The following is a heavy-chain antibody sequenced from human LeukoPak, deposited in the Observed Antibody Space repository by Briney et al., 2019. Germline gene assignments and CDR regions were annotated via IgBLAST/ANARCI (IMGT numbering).Heavy chain of an antibody. CDR3: ARTHYYDSSGVLYFDY. CDR2: IYTSGST. V-gene: IGHV4-4*07. Sequence: PSETLSLTCTVSGGSISSYYWSWIRQPAGKGLEWIGRIYTSGSTNYNPSLKSRVTMSVDTSKNQFSLKLSSVTAADTAVYYCARTHYYDSSGVLYFDYWGQGTLVTVSS. D-gene: IGHD3-22*01. CDR1: GGSISSYY. J-gene: IGHJ4*02.